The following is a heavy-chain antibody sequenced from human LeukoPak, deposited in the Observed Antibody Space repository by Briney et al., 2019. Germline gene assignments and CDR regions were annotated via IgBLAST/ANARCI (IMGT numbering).Heavy chain of an antibody. D-gene: IGHD2-21*02. CDR3: ARGGLYCGGDCYVVY. V-gene: IGHV4-34*01. CDR2: INHSGST. J-gene: IGHJ4*02. CDR1: GGSFSPYY. Sequence: PSETLSLTCAVYGGSFSPYYWSWIRQPPGKGLEWIGEINHSGSTNYNPSLKSRVTISVDTSKNQFSLRLSSVTAADTAVYYCARGGLYCGGDCYVVYWCQGTLVTVSS.